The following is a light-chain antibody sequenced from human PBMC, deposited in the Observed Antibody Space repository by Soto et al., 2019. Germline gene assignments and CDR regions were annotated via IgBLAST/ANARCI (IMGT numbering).Light chain of an antibody. CDR3: QQRSSWPL. CDR2: HAS. CDR1: QSISTW. Sequence: DIQMTQSPSTLPASVGDRVTITCRASQSISTWLAWYQQKPGTAPKVLIYHASNLQSGVPSRFSGSGSGTDFTLTISSLEPEDFAVYYCQQRSSWPLFGGGTKVDIK. J-gene: IGKJ4*01. V-gene: IGKV1-5*01.